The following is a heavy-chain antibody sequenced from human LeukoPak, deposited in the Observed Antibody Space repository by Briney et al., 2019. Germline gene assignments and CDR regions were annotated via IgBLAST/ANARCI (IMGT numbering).Heavy chain of an antibody. CDR3: ARYIETYYYGSGSYNDY. V-gene: IGHV4-38-2*02. J-gene: IGHJ4*02. Sequence: PSETLSLTCTVSGYSISSGYYWGWIRQPPGKGLEWIGSIYHSGSTYYNPSLKSRVTISVDTSKNQFSLELSSVTAADTAVYYCARYIETYYYGSGSYNDYWGQGTLVTVSS. CDR2: IYHSGST. D-gene: IGHD3-10*01. CDR1: GYSISSGYY.